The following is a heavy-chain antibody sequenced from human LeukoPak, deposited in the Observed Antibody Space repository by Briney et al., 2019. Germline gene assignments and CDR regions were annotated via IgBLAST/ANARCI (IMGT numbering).Heavy chain of an antibody. V-gene: IGHV4-30-2*01. J-gene: IGHJ3*02. D-gene: IGHD3-3*01. CDR1: GGSISSGGYY. CDR3: ARGDYDFWSGYRIDAFDI. CDR2: IYHSGST. Sequence: PSQTLSLTCTVSGGSISSGGYYWSWIRQPPGKGLEWIGYIYHSGSTYYNPSLKSRVTISVDRSKNQFSLKLSSVTAADTAVYYCARGDYDFWSGYRIDAFDIWGQGTMVTVSS.